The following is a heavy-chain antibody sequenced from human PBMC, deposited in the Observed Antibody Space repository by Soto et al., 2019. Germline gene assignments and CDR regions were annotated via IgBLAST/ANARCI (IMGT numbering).Heavy chain of an antibody. D-gene: IGHD2-8*01. Sequence: ASETLSLTCTVSGGSISSSSYYWGWIRQPPGKGLEWIGSIYYSGSTYYNPSLKSRVTISVDTSKNQFSLKLSSVTAADTAVYYCARSERSMVSDYWGQGTLVTVSS. J-gene: IGHJ4*02. CDR1: GGSISSSSYY. V-gene: IGHV4-39*01. CDR2: IYYSGST. CDR3: ARSERSMVSDY.